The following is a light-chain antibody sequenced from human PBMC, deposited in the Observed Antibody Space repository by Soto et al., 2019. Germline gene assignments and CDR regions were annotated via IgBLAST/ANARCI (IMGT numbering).Light chain of an antibody. Sequence: QSVLTQPASVSGSPGQSIAISCIGTSSDVGGYNYVSWYQQHPGKAPKLMIYDVSNRPSGASDRFSGSKSGNTASLTISGLQPEDEADYYCTSYTSSSTSVFGPGTNVTVL. CDR1: SSDVGGYNY. CDR2: DVS. J-gene: IGLJ1*01. V-gene: IGLV2-14*01. CDR3: TSYTSSSTSV.